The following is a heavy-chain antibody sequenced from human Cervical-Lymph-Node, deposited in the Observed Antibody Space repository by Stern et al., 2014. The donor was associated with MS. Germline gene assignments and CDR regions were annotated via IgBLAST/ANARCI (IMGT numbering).Heavy chain of an antibody. Sequence: EVQLEESGGGLVKPGGSLRLSCAASGFTFKTYTMNWVRQPPGKGLEWVSSISGSSIHIYYADSVRGRFAISRDNARNSLYLQMNSLRAEDTAVYYCARKTLLGPFATHNNFDYWGQGTLVTVSP. V-gene: IGHV3-21*01. D-gene: IGHD2-15*01. CDR1: GFTFKTYT. J-gene: IGHJ4*02. CDR3: ARKTLLGPFATHNNFDY. CDR2: ISGSSIHI.